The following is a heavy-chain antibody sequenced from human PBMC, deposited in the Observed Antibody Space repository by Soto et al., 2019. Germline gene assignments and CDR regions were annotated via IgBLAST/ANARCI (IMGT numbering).Heavy chain of an antibody. D-gene: IGHD2-21*02. Sequence: QVQLVQSGAEVKKPGASVKVSCKASGNTFSNYNIHWVRQAPGQGLEWMGTINPSGGHTTYAQKFLGRVTMTRDTSPSTLYMELTSLRSEDTAVYYCARGGHVVVVTAAFDYWGQGTLVTVSS. CDR2: INPSGGHT. V-gene: IGHV1-46*03. CDR3: ARGGHVVVVTAAFDY. CDR1: GNTFSNYN. J-gene: IGHJ4*02.